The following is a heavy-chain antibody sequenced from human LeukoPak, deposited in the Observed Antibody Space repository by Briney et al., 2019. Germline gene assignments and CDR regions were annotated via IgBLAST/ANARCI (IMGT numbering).Heavy chain of an antibody. Sequence: SETLSLTCTVSSGSISNYDWSWIRQPAGKGLEWIGRIYTSGSTNYNPSLKSRVTMSVDTSKKQFSLKLSSVTTADTAVYYCARLTSSWYQDWYFDLWGRGTLVTVSS. CDR1: SGSISNYD. V-gene: IGHV4-4*07. CDR2: IYTSGST. D-gene: IGHD6-13*01. CDR3: ARLTSSWYQDWYFDL. J-gene: IGHJ2*01.